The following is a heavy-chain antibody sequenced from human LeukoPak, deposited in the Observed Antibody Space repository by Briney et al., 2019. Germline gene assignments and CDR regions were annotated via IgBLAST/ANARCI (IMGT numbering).Heavy chain of an antibody. Sequence: SETLSLTCGVYGGSFSGYYWSWIRQPPGKGLEWIGEINHSGSTNYNPSLKSRVTISVDTSKNQFSLKLSSVTAADTAVYYCARRDYYDSSGFGNWGQGTLVTVSS. CDR1: GGSFSGYY. J-gene: IGHJ4*02. CDR3: ARRDYYDSSGFGN. V-gene: IGHV4-34*01. D-gene: IGHD3-22*01. CDR2: INHSGST.